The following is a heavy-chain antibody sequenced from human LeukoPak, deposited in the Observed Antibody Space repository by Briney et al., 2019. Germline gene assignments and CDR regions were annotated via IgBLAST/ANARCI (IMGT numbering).Heavy chain of an antibody. CDR2: IWNDGSNQ. CDR1: KFTFSHYG. Sequence: PGGCLRLSCAASKFTFSHYGMHWVRQAPGKGLEWVAVIWNDGSNQYYADSVKGRFTVSRDNSQNTLYLQMNSLRPEDTAVYYCAKDAQRGFDYSNSLENWGQGILVTVSS. J-gene: IGHJ4*02. D-gene: IGHD4-11*01. CDR3: AKDAQRGFDYSNSLEN. V-gene: IGHV3-33*06.